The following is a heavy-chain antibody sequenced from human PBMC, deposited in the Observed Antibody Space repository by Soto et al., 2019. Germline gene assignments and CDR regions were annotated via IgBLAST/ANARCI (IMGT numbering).Heavy chain of an antibody. D-gene: IGHD6-6*01. Sequence: EVQLVESGGGLVEPGGSVRLSCATSGFTFSTCSRNWVRQAPGKGLEWVSSISATGTYTFYADSLKGRFTISRDNARNSLFLQMNSLRVEDTALYYCTTEYNSRQDLNHWGQGALVTVSS. V-gene: IGHV3-21*01. CDR3: TTEYNSRQDLNH. CDR1: GFTFSTCS. CDR2: ISATGTYT. J-gene: IGHJ5*02.